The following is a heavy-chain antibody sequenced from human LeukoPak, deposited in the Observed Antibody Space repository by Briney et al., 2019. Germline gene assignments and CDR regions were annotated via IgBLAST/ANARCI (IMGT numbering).Heavy chain of an antibody. CDR2: ISWNSGGI. D-gene: IGHD1-20*01. Sequence: PGGSLRLSCAASGFTFDDYAMHWVRQAPGKGLEWVSGISWNSGGIGYADSVKGRFTISRDNAKNSLYLQMNSLRAEDTAFYYCAKDSRYNWNYYDYWGQGTLVTVSS. CDR1: GFTFDDYA. CDR3: AKDSRYNWNYYDY. J-gene: IGHJ4*02. V-gene: IGHV3-9*01.